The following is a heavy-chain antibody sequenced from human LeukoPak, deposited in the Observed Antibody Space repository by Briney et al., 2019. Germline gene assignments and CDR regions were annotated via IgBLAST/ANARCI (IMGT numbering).Heavy chain of an antibody. J-gene: IGHJ3*02. CDR2: IIPMFGTP. Sequence: GASVKVSCKASGVIFSSYAITWVRQAPGQGLEWMGGIIPMFGTPHYAQKFQGRVTITADESTNTAYMELSSLTYEDTAMYYCARDGDTAMVSFYDIWGQGTKVTVSS. D-gene: IGHD5-18*01. CDR1: GVIFSSYA. CDR3: ARDGDTAMVSFYDI. V-gene: IGHV1-69*13.